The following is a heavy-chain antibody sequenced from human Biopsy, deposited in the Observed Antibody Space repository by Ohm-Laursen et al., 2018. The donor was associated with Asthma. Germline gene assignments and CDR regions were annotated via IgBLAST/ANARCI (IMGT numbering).Heavy chain of an antibody. CDR3: ARTFHFWSPYHAEHYQL. V-gene: IGHV3-30*03. CDR1: GFTFSHYN. CDR2: ISFDGSNK. J-gene: IGHJ1*01. Sequence: SLRLSCSASGFTFSHYNMNWVRQAPGKGLDWVAVISFDGSNKNYTDSVKGRFTISRDNAKNSLYLQMNSLRAEDTAVYYCARTFHFWSPYHAEHYQLWGQGTLVTVPS. D-gene: IGHD3-3*02.